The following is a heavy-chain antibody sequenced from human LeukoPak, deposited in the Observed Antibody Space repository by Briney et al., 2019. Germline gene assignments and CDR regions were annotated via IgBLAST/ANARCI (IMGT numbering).Heavy chain of an antibody. V-gene: IGHV3-23*01. J-gene: IGHJ4*02. CDR1: GFAFRAYD. CDR3: AKEEWVGGRNFFDY. CDR2: MRGSGVIT. D-gene: IGHD1-26*01. Sequence: PGGSLRLSCAASGFAFRAYDMSWVLQAPGKGLEWVSRMRGSGVITFYADSVKGRFTISRDNSRNTLYLQMNSLTAEDTAVYYCAKEEWVGGRNFFDYWGQGALVTVSS.